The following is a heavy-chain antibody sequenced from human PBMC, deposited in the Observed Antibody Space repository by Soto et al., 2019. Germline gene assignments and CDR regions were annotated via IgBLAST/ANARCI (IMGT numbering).Heavy chain of an antibody. D-gene: IGHD1-1*01. CDR2: IYHSGST. Sequence: QVQLQESGPGLVKPSGTLSLTCAVSGGSISSSNWWSWVRQPPGKGLEWIGEIYHSGSTNYNPSLKSRVTVSVDKSQYLFSRKLSSVTAADTAVYYCAGWSQRQQYSYYGMDVWGQGTTVTVSS. J-gene: IGHJ6*02. V-gene: IGHV4-4*02. CDR3: AGWSQRQQYSYYGMDV. CDR1: GGSISSSNW.